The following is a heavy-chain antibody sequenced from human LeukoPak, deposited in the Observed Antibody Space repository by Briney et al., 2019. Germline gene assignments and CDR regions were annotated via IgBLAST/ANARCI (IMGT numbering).Heavy chain of an antibody. CDR3: AKVRTYFYHGLDV. J-gene: IGHJ6*02. CDR2: ISGTTSGT. V-gene: IGHV3-23*01. D-gene: IGHD1-14*01. Sequence: PGGSLRLSCAASGLSFSFYAMSWVRQVPGKGLEWVSGISGTTSGTYYADSVKGRFTISRDNSKNTLFLQVNSLRAEDTAVYYCAKVRTYFYHGLDVWGQGTTVTVSS. CDR1: GLSFSFYA.